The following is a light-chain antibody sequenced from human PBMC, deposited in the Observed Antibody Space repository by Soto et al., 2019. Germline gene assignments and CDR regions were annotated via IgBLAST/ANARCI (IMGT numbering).Light chain of an antibody. CDR3: QQYNNWPIT. CDR1: QSVRNY. CDR2: DAS. J-gene: IGKJ5*01. Sequence: EIVLTQSPATLSLSPGERATLSCRASQSVRNYLAWYQQKPGQAPRLXIYDASNRETGIPARFICSGAGTECTRTISSLQSEDFAVDYCQQYNNWPITFGQGTRLEIK. V-gene: IGKV3-11*01.